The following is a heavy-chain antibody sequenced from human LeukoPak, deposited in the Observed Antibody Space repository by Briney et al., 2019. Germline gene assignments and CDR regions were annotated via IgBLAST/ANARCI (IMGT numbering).Heavy chain of an antibody. Sequence: PGRSLRLSCAASGFTFSSYAMHWVSQAPGKGLEWVAVISYDGSNKYYADSVKGRFTISRDNAKHPLYLQMNSLRAEDTAVYYCARGFQYDILTGYYDYWGQGTLVTVSS. J-gene: IGHJ4*02. CDR3: ARGFQYDILTGYYDY. CDR1: GFTFSSYA. V-gene: IGHV3-30*04. D-gene: IGHD3-9*01. CDR2: ISYDGSNK.